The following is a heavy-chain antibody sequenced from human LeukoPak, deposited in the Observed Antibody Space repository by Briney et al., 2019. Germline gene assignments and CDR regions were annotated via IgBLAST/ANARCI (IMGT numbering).Heavy chain of an antibody. CDR2: IKQDGSEK. Sequence: GGSLRLSCAASGFTFSRYWMSWVRQAPGKGLEWVANIKQDGSEKYYVDSVKGRFTISRDNAKNSLYLQMNSLRAEDTAVYYCARVMTYYYGSGSSLVDYWGQGTLVTVSS. V-gene: IGHV3-7*01. J-gene: IGHJ4*02. D-gene: IGHD3-10*01. CDR1: GFTFSRYW. CDR3: ARVMTYYYGSGSSLVDY.